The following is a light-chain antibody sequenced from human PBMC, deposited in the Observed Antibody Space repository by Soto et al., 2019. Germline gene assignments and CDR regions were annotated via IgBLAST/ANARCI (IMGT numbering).Light chain of an antibody. CDR1: QGIRND. CDR2: DAS. V-gene: IGKV1-13*02. Sequence: AIQMTQSPSSLSASVGDTVTITCRASQGIRNDLGWYQQKPGKAPNLLIYDASSLESGVPSRFSGSGSGTEFTLTISSLQPDDFATYYCQQYNSYPTFGQGTKVDIK. CDR3: QQYNSYPT. J-gene: IGKJ1*01.